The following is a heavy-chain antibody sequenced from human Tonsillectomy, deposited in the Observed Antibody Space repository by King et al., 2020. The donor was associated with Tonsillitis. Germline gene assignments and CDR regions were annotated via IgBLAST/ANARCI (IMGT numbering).Heavy chain of an antibody. J-gene: IGHJ4*02. CDR3: AKDKYYDSRGYFDF. CDR1: GFTFDDYA. CDR2: ISWNRGSI. D-gene: IGHD3-22*01. Sequence: VQLVESGGGLVQPGRSLRLSCAASGFTFDDYAIHWVRQAPGKGLEWVSGISWNRGSIGYADSVKGRFTNSRDNAKNSLYLQMNSLRPEDAAFYYCAKDKYYDSRGYFDFWGQGTLVTVSS. V-gene: IGHV3-9*01.